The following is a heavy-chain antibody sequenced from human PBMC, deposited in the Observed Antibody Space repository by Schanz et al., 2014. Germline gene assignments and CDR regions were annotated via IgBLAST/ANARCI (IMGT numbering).Heavy chain of an antibody. J-gene: IGHJ4*02. D-gene: IGHD4-17*01. Sequence: EVQLVESGGCLVKPGGSLRLSCAASGFTFNSYAMSWVPQAPGKGLEWVSALSGSGGSTYYADSVRGRFTISRDRFQNTLDLRMSSLRAEATAVYYCARPRFDYGEVDYWGQGTLVTVSS. CDR3: ARPRFDYGEVDY. V-gene: IGHV3-23*04. CDR2: LSGSGGST. CDR1: GFTFNSYA.